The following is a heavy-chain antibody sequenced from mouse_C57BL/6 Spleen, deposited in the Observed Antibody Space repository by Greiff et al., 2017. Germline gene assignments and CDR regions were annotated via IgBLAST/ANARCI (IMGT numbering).Heavy chain of an antibody. J-gene: IGHJ4*01. CDR3: ARVITTVVATDAMDY. V-gene: IGHV1-72*01. CDR2: IDPTNGGT. D-gene: IGHD1-1*01. Sequence: QVQLQQPGAELVKPGASVKLSCKASGYTFTSYWMHWVKQRPGRGLEWIGRIDPTNGGTKYNEKFKRKATLTVDKPSSTAYMQRSSLTSEDAAVYYCARVITTVVATDAMDYWGQGTSVTVSS. CDR1: GYTFTSYW.